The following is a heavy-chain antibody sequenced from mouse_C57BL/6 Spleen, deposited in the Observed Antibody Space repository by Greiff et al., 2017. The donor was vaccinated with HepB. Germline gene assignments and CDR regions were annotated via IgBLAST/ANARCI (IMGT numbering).Heavy chain of an antibody. V-gene: IGHV5-9-1*02. J-gene: IGHJ4*01. CDR3: TRAAFYYYGSSYAMDY. CDR2: ISSGGDYI. Sequence: EVKVEESGAGLVKPGGSLKLSCAASGFTFSSYAMSWVRQTPEKRLEWVAYISSGGDYIYYADTVKGRFTISRDNARNTRYLQMSSLKSEDTAIYYCTRAAFYYYGSSYAMDYWGQGTSVTVAS. D-gene: IGHD1-1*01. CDR1: GFTFSSYA.